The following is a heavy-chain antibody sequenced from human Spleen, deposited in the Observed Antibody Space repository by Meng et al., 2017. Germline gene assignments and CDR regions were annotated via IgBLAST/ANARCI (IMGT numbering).Heavy chain of an antibody. Sequence: QVHLWQPGAEVRKPGASVKVSCKASGYTFTDYYIHWMRQAPGQGLEWMGRINPNSGGTNYAQRFQGRVTMTRDTSISTAYMELSSLKSDDTAVFYCAPSSSISYFDYWGQGTLVTVSS. CDR1: GYTFTDYY. CDR2: INPNSGGT. CDR3: APSSSISYFDY. J-gene: IGHJ4*02. D-gene: IGHD2-2*01. V-gene: IGHV1-2*06.